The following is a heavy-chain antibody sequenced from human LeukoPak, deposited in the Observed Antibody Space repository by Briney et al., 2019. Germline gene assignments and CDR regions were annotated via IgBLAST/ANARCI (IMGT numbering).Heavy chain of an antibody. CDR1: GFTFSDYS. J-gene: IGHJ4*02. V-gene: IGHV3-48*01. D-gene: IGHD3-22*01. CDR3: AKDTVEYYYDSSGYY. CDR2: ISSSSTTI. Sequence: GGSLRLSRAASGFTFSDYSMNWVRQAPGKGLEWVSYISSSSTTIFYADSVKGRFTISRDNSKNTLYLQMNSLRAEDTAVYYCAKDTVEYYYDSSGYYWGQGTLVTVSS.